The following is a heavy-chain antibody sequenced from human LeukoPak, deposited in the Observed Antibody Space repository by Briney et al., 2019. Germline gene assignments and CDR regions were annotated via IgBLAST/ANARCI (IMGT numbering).Heavy chain of an antibody. Sequence: GGSLRLSCAASGFTVSSNYMSWVRQAPGKGLEWVSVIYSGGSTYYAASVKGRFTISRDKSKNTLYLQMNSLRAADTAVYYFATHAGATIPFDYWGQGTLVTVSS. CDR1: GFTVSSNY. D-gene: IGHD1-26*01. J-gene: IGHJ4*02. CDR3: ATHAGATIPFDY. V-gene: IGHV3-66*04. CDR2: IYSGGST.